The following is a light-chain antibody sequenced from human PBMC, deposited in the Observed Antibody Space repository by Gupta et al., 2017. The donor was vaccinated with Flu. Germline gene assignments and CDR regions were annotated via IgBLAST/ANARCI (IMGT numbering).Light chain of an antibody. CDR1: QSVDSNY. J-gene: IGKJ1*01. CDR3: QQYGNSPWT. Sequence: DIVLTPSPGTLSLSPGERATLSCRASQSVDSNYLAWHQQKHGQAPRLLIYGASNRATGIPDRFSGSGSGTDFTLTISRLEPEDFAVYYCQQYGNSPWTFGQGTKVEI. V-gene: IGKV3-20*01. CDR2: GAS.